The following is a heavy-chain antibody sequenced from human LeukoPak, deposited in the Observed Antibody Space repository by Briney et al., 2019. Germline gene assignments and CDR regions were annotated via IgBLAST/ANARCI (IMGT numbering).Heavy chain of an antibody. D-gene: IGHD6-13*01. J-gene: IGHJ4*02. CDR3: ARDLLYSSSSRSFDY. Sequence: PGGSLRLSCAASGFTFSSYGMHWVRQAPGKGLEWVAVIWYDGSNKYYADSVKGRFTISRDNSKNTLYLQMNSLRAEDTAAYYCARDLLYSSSSRSFDYWGQGTLVTVSS. CDR2: IWYDGSNK. CDR1: GFTFSSYG. V-gene: IGHV3-33*01.